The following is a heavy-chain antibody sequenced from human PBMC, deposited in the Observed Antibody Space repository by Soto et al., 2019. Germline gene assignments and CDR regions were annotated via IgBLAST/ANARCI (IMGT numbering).Heavy chain of an antibody. J-gene: IGHJ6*03. CDR3: ARGSWDDVTGHYYMDV. CDR1: GDSVSSNSAA. D-gene: IGHD1-1*01. Sequence: QTLSLTCDISGDSVSSNSAAWNWIRQTPSRGLEWLGRTYYRSKWYINYAVSVKSRITVNPDTSKNQFSLQLNSVTPEDTAVYYCARGSWDDVTGHYYMDVWGKGTTVTGS. CDR2: TYYRSKWYI. V-gene: IGHV6-1*01.